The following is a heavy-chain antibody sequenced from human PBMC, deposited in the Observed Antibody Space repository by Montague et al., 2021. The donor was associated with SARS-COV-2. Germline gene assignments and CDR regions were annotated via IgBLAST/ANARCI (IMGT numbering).Heavy chain of an antibody. Sequence: SETLSLTCTVSGDSISYFYWCWIWQPAGKGLEWIGRVSASGSTNYNSSLNSRVTMSVDTSKKQFSLRLSPVTAADTAVYYCARDVVAAPGTFDYWGQGTLVAVSS. CDR1: GDSISYFY. CDR2: VSASGST. J-gene: IGHJ4*02. V-gene: IGHV4-4*07. D-gene: IGHD6-13*01. CDR3: ARDVVAAPGTFDY.